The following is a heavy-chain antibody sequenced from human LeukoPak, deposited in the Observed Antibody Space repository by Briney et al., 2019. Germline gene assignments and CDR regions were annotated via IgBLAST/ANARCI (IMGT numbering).Heavy chain of an antibody. CDR2: ISWNSGSI. V-gene: IGHV3-9*01. CDR1: GFTFGDYA. J-gene: IGHJ6*02. CDR3: AKDINYDYYYGMNV. Sequence: PGGSLRLSCAASGFTFGDYAMHWVRQAPGKGLEWVSGISWNSGSIGYADSVKGRFTISRDNAKNSLYLQMNSLRAEDAALYYCAKDINYDYYYGMNVWGQGTTVTVSS.